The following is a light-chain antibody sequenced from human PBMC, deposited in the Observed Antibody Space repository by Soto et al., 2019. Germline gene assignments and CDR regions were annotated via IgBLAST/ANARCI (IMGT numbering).Light chain of an antibody. CDR3: QQCYSGGT. J-gene: IGKJ1*01. CDR1: QNIANY. Sequence: DIPVTQSPPSLSGAMGDRVTITCRTSQNIANYLNWYQQKPGRAPTVLIYGASILQSGVPPRFSGSGSGTEFTLTISSLQPEDFATYYCQQCYSGGTFGQGTRVEIK. V-gene: IGKV1-39*01. CDR2: GAS.